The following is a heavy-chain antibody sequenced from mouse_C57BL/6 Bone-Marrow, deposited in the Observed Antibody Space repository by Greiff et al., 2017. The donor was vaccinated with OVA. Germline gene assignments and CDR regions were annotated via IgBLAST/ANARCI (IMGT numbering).Heavy chain of an antibody. V-gene: IGHV1-52*01. CDR2: IDPSDSET. CDR1: GYTFTSYW. Sequence: QVQLKQPGAELVRPGSSVKLSCKASGYTFTSYWMHWVKQRPIPGLEWIGNIDPSDSETHYNQTFKDKATLTVDKYSSTAYMQLSGLTSEDSAVYYCARDGMNAMDFWGQGTSVTVSS. CDR3: ARDGMNAMDF. J-gene: IGHJ4*01.